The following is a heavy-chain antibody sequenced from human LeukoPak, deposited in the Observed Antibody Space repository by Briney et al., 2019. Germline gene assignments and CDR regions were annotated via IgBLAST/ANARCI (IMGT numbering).Heavy chain of an antibody. CDR1: GFTFSSYG. J-gene: IGHJ4*02. Sequence: GGSLRLSCAASGFTFSSYGMHWVRQAPGKGLEWVAVISYDGSNKYYADSVKGRFTISRDNSKNTLYLQMNSLRAEDTAVYYCARDKRYSSSWYPHYYFDYWGQGTLVTVSS. CDR3: ARDKRYSSSWYPHYYFDY. V-gene: IGHV3-30*19. CDR2: ISYDGSNK. D-gene: IGHD6-13*01.